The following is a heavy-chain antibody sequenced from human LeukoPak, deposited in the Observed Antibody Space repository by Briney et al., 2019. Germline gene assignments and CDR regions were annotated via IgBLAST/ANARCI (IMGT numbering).Heavy chain of an antibody. CDR2: INHSGST. CDR1: GGSFSGYY. Sequence: SGTLPLTCAVSGGSFSGYYWSWIRQPPGKGLEWIGEINHSGSTNYNPSLKSRVTISVDTSKNQFSLKLSSVTAADTAVYYCAREAFDIWGQGTMVTVSS. J-gene: IGHJ3*02. CDR3: AREAFDI. V-gene: IGHV4-34*01.